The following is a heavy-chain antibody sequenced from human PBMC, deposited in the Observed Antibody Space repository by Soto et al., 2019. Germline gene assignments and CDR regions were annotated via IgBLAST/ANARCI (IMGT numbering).Heavy chain of an antibody. J-gene: IGHJ4*02. CDR3: ARYSYSSGPQDS. V-gene: IGHV3-7*03. CDR1: GFSFSSHW. D-gene: IGHD6-19*01. Sequence: GGSLRLSCAASGFSFSSHWMSWVHQAPGKGLEWVANIKQDGNDKRYVDSVKGRFTISRDNAKSSLYLQMNSLRAEDTAVYYCARYSYSSGPQDSWGQGILVTVSS. CDR2: IKQDGNDK.